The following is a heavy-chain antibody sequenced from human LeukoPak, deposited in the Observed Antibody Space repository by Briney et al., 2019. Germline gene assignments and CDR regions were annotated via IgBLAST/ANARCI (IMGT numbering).Heavy chain of an antibody. D-gene: IGHD3-9*01. Sequence: SETLSLTCTVSGGSISSYYWSWIRQPPGKGLEWIGYIYYSGSTNYNPSLKSRVTISVDTSKNQFSLELSSVTAADTAVYYCARVQDYDIYYYYYMDVWGKGTTVTVSS. CDR3: ARVQDYDIYYYYYMDV. V-gene: IGHV4-59*01. CDR1: GGSISSYY. CDR2: IYYSGST. J-gene: IGHJ6*03.